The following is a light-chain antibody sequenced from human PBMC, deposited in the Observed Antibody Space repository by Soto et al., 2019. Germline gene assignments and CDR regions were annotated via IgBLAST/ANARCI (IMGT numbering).Light chain of an antibody. CDR1: QSVSSSQ. V-gene: IGKV3-20*01. J-gene: IGKJ4*01. Sequence: EVVLAQSPGTLALSPGXRATLSCRASQSVSSSQLAWFQQKPGQAPRLLIYAASWRAAGIPDRFSGSGSGTDFTLTISRLEPADFAVYYCQQYASAPHTFGGGTKVDIK. CDR2: AAS. CDR3: QQYASAPHT.